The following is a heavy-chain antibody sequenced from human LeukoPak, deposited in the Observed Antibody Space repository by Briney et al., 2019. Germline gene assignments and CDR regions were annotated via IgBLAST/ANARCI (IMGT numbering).Heavy chain of an antibody. CDR1: GFTFGRHA. Sequence: GGSLRLSCVASGFTFGRHAMNWVRQAPGKGPEWVASIFDSGAPSYYADSVKGRFTISRDNSKNTLYVQMESLRAEDTAVYYCTKAVGGGRDAYDIWGQGTMVTVSS. CDR2: IFDSGAPS. D-gene: IGHD3-16*01. CDR3: TKAVGGGRDAYDI. V-gene: IGHV3-23*01. J-gene: IGHJ3*02.